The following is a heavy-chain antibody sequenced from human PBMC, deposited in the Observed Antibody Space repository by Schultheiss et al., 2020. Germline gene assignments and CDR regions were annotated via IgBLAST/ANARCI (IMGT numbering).Heavy chain of an antibody. D-gene: IGHD3-10*01. CDR3: ARALWFGASYYFDY. CDR2: IYYSGST. Sequence: SETLSLTCTVSGGSISNYYWSWIRQPAGKGLEWIGRIYYSGSTNYNPSLKSRVTISVDTSKNQFSLKLSSVTAADTAVYYCARALWFGASYYFDYWGQGTLVTVSS. CDR1: GGSISNYY. V-gene: IGHV4-4*07. J-gene: IGHJ4*02.